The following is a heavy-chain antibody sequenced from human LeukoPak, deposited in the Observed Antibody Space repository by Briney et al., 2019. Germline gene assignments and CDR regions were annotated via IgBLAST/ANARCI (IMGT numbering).Heavy chain of an antibody. Sequence: GGSLRLSCAASGFTFDDYAMHWVRQAPGKGLEWVSGISWKSDRIGYADSVKGRFTISRDNAKNSLYLQMNSLRAEDTAVYYCAREAVVTPYYMDVWGKGTTVTVSS. D-gene: IGHD2-21*02. CDR1: GFTFDDYA. CDR3: AREAVVTPYYMDV. CDR2: ISWKSDRI. J-gene: IGHJ6*03. V-gene: IGHV3-9*01.